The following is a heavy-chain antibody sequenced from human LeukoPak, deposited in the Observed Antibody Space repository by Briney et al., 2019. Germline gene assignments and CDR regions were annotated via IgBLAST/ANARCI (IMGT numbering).Heavy chain of an antibody. CDR2: ISYDGSNK. CDR3: ARGVERRVLLWLGELFPAPPFDY. V-gene: IGHV3-30*04. D-gene: IGHD3-10*01. J-gene: IGHJ4*02. CDR1: GFTFSSYA. Sequence: PGGSLRLSCAASGFTFSSYAMHWVRQAPGKGLEWVAVISYDGSNKYYADSVKGRFTISRDNSKNTLYLQMNSLRAEDTAVYYCARGVERRVLLWLGELFPAPPFDYWGQGTLVTVSS.